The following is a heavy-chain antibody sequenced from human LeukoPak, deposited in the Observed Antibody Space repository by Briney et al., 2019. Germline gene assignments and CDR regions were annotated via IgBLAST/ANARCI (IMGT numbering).Heavy chain of an antibody. CDR3: ARKTDSSGSGDY. D-gene: IGHD3-22*01. V-gene: IGHV3-23*01. CDR2: ISGSGDST. Sequence: PGGSLRLSCAASGFTFSSYAMSWVRQAPGKGLEWVSSISGSGDSTYYADSVKGRFTISRDNSKNTLFLQMNSLRADDTAVYYCARKTDSSGSGDYWGQGTLVTVSS. CDR1: GFTFSSYA. J-gene: IGHJ4*02.